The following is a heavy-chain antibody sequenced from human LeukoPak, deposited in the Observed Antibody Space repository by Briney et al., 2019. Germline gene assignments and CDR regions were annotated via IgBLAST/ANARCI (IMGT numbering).Heavy chain of an antibody. J-gene: IGHJ4*02. CDR3: AGSRGYGYHDY. V-gene: IGHV3-23*01. CDR2: ISGDGDAT. D-gene: IGHD5-18*01. Sequence: PGGSLRLSCTASGLTFSTLPMYWVRPAPGKWREWVSAISGDGDATYYAQSMEGRLTVSRDNFKNTLYLQMTSLRAEDTAVYYCAGSRGYGYHDYWGQGTLVTVSP. CDR1: GLTFSTLP.